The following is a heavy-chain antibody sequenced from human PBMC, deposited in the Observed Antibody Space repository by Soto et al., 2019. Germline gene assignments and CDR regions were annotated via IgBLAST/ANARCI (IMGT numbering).Heavy chain of an antibody. J-gene: IGHJ6*03. CDR2: IYYSGST. Sequence: QVQLQESGLGLVKPSETLSLTCTVSGGSISTYYWSWIRQIPGKGLEWIGYIYYSGSTNYKPSLRSRVTISVDTSKNQFSLKLSSVTAADTAVYYCARGPYFYHMDVWGKGTTVTVSS. V-gene: IGHV4-59*01. CDR3: ARGPYFYHMDV. CDR1: GGSISTYY.